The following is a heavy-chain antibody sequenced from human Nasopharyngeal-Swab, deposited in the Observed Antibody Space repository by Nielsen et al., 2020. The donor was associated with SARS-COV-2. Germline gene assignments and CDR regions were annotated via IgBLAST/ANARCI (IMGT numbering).Heavy chain of an antibody. J-gene: IGHJ2*01. V-gene: IGHV3-21*01. CDR2: ISSSSSYI. Sequence: GESLISCAASGFTFNNAWMSWLRQAPGKGLEWVSSISSSSSYIYYADSVKGRFTISRDNAKNSLYLQMNSLRAEDTAVYYCARHRYSSSSIYWYFDLWGRGTLVTVSS. CDR1: GFTFNNAW. CDR3: ARHRYSSSSIYWYFDL. D-gene: IGHD6-6*01.